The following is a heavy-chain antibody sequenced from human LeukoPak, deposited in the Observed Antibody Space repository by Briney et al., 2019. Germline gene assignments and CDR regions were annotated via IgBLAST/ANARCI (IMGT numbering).Heavy chain of an antibody. CDR3: ARFIPCGGDCYYFDY. D-gene: IGHD2-21*02. CDR1: GYTLTSFH. V-gene: IGHV1-46*01. CDR2: INPSGGRT. Sequence: ASVKVSCKASGYTLTSFHMHWVRQAPGQGLEWMGIINPSGGRTTYAQKFQGRVTMTRDTSTSTVYMELSSLRSEDTAVYYCARFIPCGGDCYYFDYWGRGVLVTVSS. J-gene: IGHJ4*02.